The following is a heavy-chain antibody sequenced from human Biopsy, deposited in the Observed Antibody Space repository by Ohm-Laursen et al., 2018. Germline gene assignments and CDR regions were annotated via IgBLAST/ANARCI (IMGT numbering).Heavy chain of an antibody. J-gene: IGHJ2*01. V-gene: IGHV4-59*01. D-gene: IGHD3-22*01. Sequence: SETLSLTCSVSGDSISSYYWSWIRQPPGKGLLWIGYVYYTGSTDYNPSLQSRVTISDDTSKNHFSRRLRSVTPADTAIYYCARDRGYYSDRTVPGYFDLWGRGTLVTVSS. CDR2: VYYTGST. CDR3: ARDRGYYSDRTVPGYFDL. CDR1: GDSISSYY.